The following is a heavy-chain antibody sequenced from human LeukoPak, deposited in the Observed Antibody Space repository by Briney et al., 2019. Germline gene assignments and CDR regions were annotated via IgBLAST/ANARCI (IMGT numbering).Heavy chain of an antibody. Sequence: GGSLRLSCAASGFTFSSYGMHWVRQAPGKGLEWVSYISSSGVSMYYADSVKGRFTISRDIARKSLFLQMNSLRAEDTAFYYCARDPTPTQLWFRGSFDYWGQGALVTVSS. CDR1: GFTFSSYG. CDR3: ARDPTPTQLWFRGSFDY. J-gene: IGHJ4*02. CDR2: ISSSGVSM. V-gene: IGHV3-48*01. D-gene: IGHD5-18*01.